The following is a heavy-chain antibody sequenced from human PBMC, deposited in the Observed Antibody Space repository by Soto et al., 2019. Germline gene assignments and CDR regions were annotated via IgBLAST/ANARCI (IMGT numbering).Heavy chain of an antibody. D-gene: IGHD6-19*01. CDR1: GGSISSYY. CDR3: ARVLAFGQWLVAPY. J-gene: IGHJ4*02. V-gene: IGHV4-59*01. CDR2: IYYGGST. Sequence: PSETLSLTCTVSGGSISSYYWSWIRQPPGKGLEWIGYIYYGGSTNYNPSLKSRVTISVDTSKNQFSLKLSSVTAADTAVYYCARVLAFGQWLVAPYWGQGTLVTVSS.